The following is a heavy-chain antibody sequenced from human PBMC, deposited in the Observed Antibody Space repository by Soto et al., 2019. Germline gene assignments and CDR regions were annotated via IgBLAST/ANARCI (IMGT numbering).Heavy chain of an antibody. CDR2: ISYDGSNK. CDR1: GFTFSSYA. J-gene: IGHJ5*02. V-gene: IGHV3-30-3*01. CDR3: GMPYQNWNYLYNWFDP. Sequence: PGGSLRLSCAASGFTFSSYAMHWVRQAPGKGLEWVAVISYDGSNKYYADSVKGRFTISRDNSKNTLYLQMNSLRAEDTAVYYWGMPYQNWNYLYNWFDPWGQGTLVTVSS. D-gene: IGHD1-7*01.